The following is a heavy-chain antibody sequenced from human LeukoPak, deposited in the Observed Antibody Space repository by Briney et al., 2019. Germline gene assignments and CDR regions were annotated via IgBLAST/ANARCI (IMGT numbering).Heavy chain of an antibody. CDR2: INPNSGGT. CDR1: GYTFIAYY. V-gene: IGHV1-2*02. CDR3: ARDRSLAAAGRFDP. J-gene: IGHJ5*02. Sequence: ASVKVSCKASGYTFIAYYMHWVRQAPGQGLEWMGWINPNSGGTNYAQKLQGRVTMTTDTSTSTAYMELRSLRSDDTAVYYCARDRSLAAAGRFDPWGQGTLVTVSS. D-gene: IGHD6-13*01.